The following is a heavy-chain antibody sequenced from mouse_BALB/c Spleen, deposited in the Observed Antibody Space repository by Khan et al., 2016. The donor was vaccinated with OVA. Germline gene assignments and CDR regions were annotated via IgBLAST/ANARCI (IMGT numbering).Heavy chain of an antibody. CDR1: GYSITSDYA. D-gene: IGHD2-3*01. Sequence: DVQLQESGPGLVKPSQSLSLTCTVTGYSITSDYAWNWIRQFPGNKLEWMGYISSSGSPNYNPALKSRISITRDTSKNKFFLQLNSVTTEDTATYYCARDGSRYNYAMDYWGQGTSVTVSS. CDR3: ARDGSRYNYAMDY. V-gene: IGHV3-2*02. J-gene: IGHJ4*01. CDR2: ISSSGSP.